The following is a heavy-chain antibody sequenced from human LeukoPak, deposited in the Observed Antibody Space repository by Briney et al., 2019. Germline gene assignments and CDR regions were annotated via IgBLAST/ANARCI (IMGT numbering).Heavy chain of an antibody. V-gene: IGHV1-8*01. CDR3: ARGPLCTNGVCSDY. Sequence: ASVKVSCKASGYTFTSYDINWVRQATGQGLEWMGWMNPNSGNTGYAQKFQGRVTITRNTSISTAYMELSSLRSEDTAVFYCARGPLCTNGVCSDYWGQGTLVTVSS. D-gene: IGHD2-8*01. J-gene: IGHJ4*02. CDR1: GYTFTSYD. CDR2: MNPNSGNT.